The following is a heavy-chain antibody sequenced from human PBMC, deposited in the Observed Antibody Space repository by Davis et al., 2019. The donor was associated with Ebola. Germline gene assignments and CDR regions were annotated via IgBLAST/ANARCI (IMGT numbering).Heavy chain of an antibody. Sequence: ASVKVSCKASGYTLTDYQMHWVRQAPGQGLEWMGVINPSGGRTSYAQKFQGRVTMTRDTSTNTVYMEVSSLRSEDTAVYYCARDGTDYYGLDVWGLGTTVSVSS. D-gene: IGHD3/OR15-3a*01. J-gene: IGHJ6*02. V-gene: IGHV1-46*01. CDR2: INPSGGRT. CDR1: GYTLTDYQ. CDR3: ARDGTDYYGLDV.